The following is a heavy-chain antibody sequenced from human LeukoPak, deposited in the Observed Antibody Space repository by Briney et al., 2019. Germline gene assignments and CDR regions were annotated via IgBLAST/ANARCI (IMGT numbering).Heavy chain of an antibody. CDR2: ISGSGGST. J-gene: IGHJ3*02. CDR3: ATADDSKGGAFDI. CDR1: GFTFSSYA. D-gene: IGHD3-16*01. V-gene: IGHV3-23*01. Sequence: GGSLRLSCAASGFTFSSYAMSWVRQAPGKGLEWVSAISGSGGSTYYAESVKGRFTISRDNSKNTLYLQLNSLRPEDTAVYYCATADDSKGGAFDIWGQGTMVTFSS.